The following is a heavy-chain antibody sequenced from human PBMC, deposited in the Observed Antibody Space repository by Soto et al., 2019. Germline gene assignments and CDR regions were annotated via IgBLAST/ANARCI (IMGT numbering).Heavy chain of an antibody. D-gene: IGHD2-15*01. CDR2: INAGNGNT. Sequence: ASVKVSCKAAGYTFTIYAMDWVRQAPGQRLEWMGWINAGNGNTKYSQKFQGRVTITRDTSASTAYMELSSLRSEDTAVYYCARLSMGGYYYYGMDVWGQGTTVTVSS. J-gene: IGHJ6*02. V-gene: IGHV1-3*01. CDR3: ARLSMGGYYYYGMDV. CDR1: GYTFTIYA.